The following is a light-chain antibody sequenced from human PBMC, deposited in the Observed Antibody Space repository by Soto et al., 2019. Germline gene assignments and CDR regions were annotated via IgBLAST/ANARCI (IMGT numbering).Light chain of an antibody. CDR3: QSYDNSLSAYV. Sequence: QSVLTHPPSLSGAPGQRVTISCTGSSSDIGAGSEVHWYQQLPGTAPKLLILGSTNRPSGVPDRFSGSKSATSASLAITGLQAEDEADYYCQSYDNSLSAYVFGTGTKVTVL. J-gene: IGLJ1*01. CDR2: GST. CDR1: SSDIGAGSE. V-gene: IGLV1-40*01.